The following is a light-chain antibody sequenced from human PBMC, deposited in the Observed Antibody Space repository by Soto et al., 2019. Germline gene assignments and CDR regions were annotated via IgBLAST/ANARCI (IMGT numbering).Light chain of an antibody. J-gene: IGKJ5*01. CDR3: QQYDNWPPIT. V-gene: IGKV3-15*01. Sequence: EIVMTQSPATLSVSPGEGATLSCRASESVRTKLAWYQQKAGQAPRLLIYGASTRATGIPDRFSGSGSGTQFTLTISSLQSEDFVVYYCQQYDNWPPITFGQGTRLEIK. CDR2: GAS. CDR1: ESVRTK.